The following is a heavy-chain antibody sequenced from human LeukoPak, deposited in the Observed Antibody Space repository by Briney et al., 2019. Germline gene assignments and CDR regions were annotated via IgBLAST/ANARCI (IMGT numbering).Heavy chain of an antibody. CDR2: IYPGDSDT. V-gene: IGHV5-51*01. CDR3: ARPPPTYYYDSSASYDAFDI. Sequence: GESLKISCKGPGYSFTTYWIGWVRQMPGKGLEWMGIIYPGDSDTRYSPSFQGQVTISADKSISTAYLQWSSLKASDTAMYYCARPPPTYYYDSSASYDAFDIWGQGTMVTVSS. J-gene: IGHJ3*02. D-gene: IGHD3-22*01. CDR1: GYSFTTYW.